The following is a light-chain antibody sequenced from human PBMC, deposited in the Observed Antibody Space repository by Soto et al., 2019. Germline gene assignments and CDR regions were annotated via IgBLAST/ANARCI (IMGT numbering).Light chain of an antibody. CDR1: QSVSNN. CDR3: QQYNNWPPCT. V-gene: IGKV3D-15*01. Sequence: EIGLTQSPATLSLYTGERATLSCRASQSVSNNYLAWYQQKPGQAPRLLIYGASSRATGIPDRFSGSGSGTEFTLTISSLQSEDFAVYYCQQYNNWPPCTFGQGTNVDI. J-gene: IGKJ2*02. CDR2: GAS.